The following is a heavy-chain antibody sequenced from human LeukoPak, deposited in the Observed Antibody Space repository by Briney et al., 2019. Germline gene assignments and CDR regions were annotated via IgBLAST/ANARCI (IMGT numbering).Heavy chain of an antibody. J-gene: IGHJ6*02. D-gene: IGHD3-3*01. CDR2: IWYDGSTK. CDR3: ARERFLEWLTNYYYYGMDV. V-gene: IGHV3-33*01. Sequence: GRSLRLSCAASGFTFSSYGMHWVRQAPGKGLEWVAVIWYDGSTKYYADSVKGRFTISRDNSKNTLYLQMNSLRAEDTAVYYCARERFLEWLTNYYYYGMDVWGQGTTVTVSS. CDR1: GFTFSSYG.